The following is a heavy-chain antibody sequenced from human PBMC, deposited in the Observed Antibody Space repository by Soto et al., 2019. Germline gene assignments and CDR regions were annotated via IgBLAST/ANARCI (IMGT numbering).Heavy chain of an antibody. V-gene: IGHV3-30-3*01. J-gene: IGHJ4*02. CDR1: GFTFISYA. Sequence: WGSLRLSCAASGFTFISYAMHFFRYSPGKGLEWVAVISYDGSNKYYADSVKGRFTISRDNSKNTLYLQMNSLRAEDTAVYYCARDLGYSSGWYFDYWGQGTLVTVSS. D-gene: IGHD6-19*01. CDR3: ARDLGYSSGWYFDY. CDR2: ISYDGSNK.